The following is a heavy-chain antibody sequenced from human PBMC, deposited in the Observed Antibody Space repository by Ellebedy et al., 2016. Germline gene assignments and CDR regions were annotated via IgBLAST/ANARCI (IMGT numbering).Heavy chain of an antibody. V-gene: IGHV3-74*01. CDR1: GFTFSTYW. CDR3: VLGDYGLNLPGDY. J-gene: IGHJ4*02. Sequence: AGSLRLSXAASGFTFSTYWMHWVRQAPGKGLVWVSRINSDGTTTTYADSVKGRFTISRDNSKNTLYLQMNSLRSEDTAVYYCVLGDYGLNLPGDYWGQGTLVTVSS. CDR2: INSDGTTT. D-gene: IGHD4-17*01.